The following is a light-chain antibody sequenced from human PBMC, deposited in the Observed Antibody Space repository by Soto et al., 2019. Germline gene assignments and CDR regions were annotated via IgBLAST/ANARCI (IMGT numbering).Light chain of an antibody. CDR1: QSISNY. J-gene: IGKJ1*01. V-gene: IGKV1-39*01. CDR2: SAS. CDR3: QQNYNFPRT. Sequence: IPMTQSPSSLYAFVGDRVTITCRASQSISNYLNWYQQKPGKAPKNLIYSASSLQSGVPSRFSGTGSGTDFTLTISSLQPEDFATYYRQQNYNFPRTFGQGTKVEIK.